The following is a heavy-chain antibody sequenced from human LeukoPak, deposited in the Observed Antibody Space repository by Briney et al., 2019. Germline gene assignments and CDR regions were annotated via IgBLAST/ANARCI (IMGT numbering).Heavy chain of an antibody. Sequence: PGASLRLSCAASGFTFSSYWMHWVRQAPGQGLVWVSRVSSDGTATSYGDSVKGRFTISRDNAKNTLYLQMNSLRADETAVYYCARGVGFTRAPVFTYWGQGNLVTVSS. J-gene: IGHJ4*02. D-gene: IGHD1-26*01. CDR2: VSSDGTAT. V-gene: IGHV3-74*01. CDR3: ARGVGFTRAPVFTY. CDR1: GFTFSSYW.